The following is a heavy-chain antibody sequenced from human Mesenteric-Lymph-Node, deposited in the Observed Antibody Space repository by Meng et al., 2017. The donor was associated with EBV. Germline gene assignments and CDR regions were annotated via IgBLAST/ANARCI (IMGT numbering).Heavy chain of an antibody. V-gene: IGHV4-34*02. D-gene: IGHD2-2*01. CDR2: INYRGST. J-gene: IGHJ4*02. Sequence: QVQLQHGGTGLCKPSETLSLPCSVYGGSFSGYYGTWIRQPPGKGLEWVGEINYRGSTNYNPSLKSRVTISVDTSKSQLYLKLSSVTAADTAVYYCARGVNPAYWGQGTLVTVSS. CDR1: GGSFSGYY. CDR3: ARGVNPAY.